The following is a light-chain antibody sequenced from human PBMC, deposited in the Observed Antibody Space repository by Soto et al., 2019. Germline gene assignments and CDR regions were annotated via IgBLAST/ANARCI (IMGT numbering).Light chain of an antibody. J-gene: IGKJ4*01. CDR2: AAS. CDR1: QATNNY. Sequence: DIQMTQSPSSLSASVGDRVTITCRASQATNNYLAWYQQKPGKVPTLLISAASTLQSGVPSRFSGSGSGTDFTLTISSLQPEDVATYYCQKFNAVPTFGGGTKVEI. CDR3: QKFNAVPT. V-gene: IGKV1-27*01.